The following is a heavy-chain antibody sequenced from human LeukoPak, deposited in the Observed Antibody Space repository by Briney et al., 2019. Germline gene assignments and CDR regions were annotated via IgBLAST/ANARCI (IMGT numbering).Heavy chain of an antibody. CDR1: GFTFSSYA. CDR3: AKDVLLWFGELPDAFDI. Sequence: GGSLRLSCAASGFTFSSYAMSWVRQAPGKGLEWVSAISGSGGSTYYADSVKGRFTISRDNSKNTLYLQMNSLRAEDTAVYYCAKDVLLWFGELPDAFDIWGQGTMVTVSS. CDR2: ISGSGGST. V-gene: IGHV3-23*01. D-gene: IGHD3-10*01. J-gene: IGHJ3*02.